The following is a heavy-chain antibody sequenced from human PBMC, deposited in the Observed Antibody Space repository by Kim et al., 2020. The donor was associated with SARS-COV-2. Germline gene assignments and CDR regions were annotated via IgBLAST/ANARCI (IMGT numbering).Heavy chain of an antibody. D-gene: IGHD2-2*01. CDR2: IIPVFDTV. CDR3: ARGGCNVPGYPYHAMDV. J-gene: IGHJ6*01. Sequence: SVKVSCKASGGTFRNHAFSWVRQARGQGLEWMGGIIPVFDTVKYAQKFQGRVTITADESTSTAYLELSRLTSEDTAVYYCARGGCNVPGYPYHAMDVWG. V-gene: IGHV1-69*13. CDR1: GGTFRNHA.